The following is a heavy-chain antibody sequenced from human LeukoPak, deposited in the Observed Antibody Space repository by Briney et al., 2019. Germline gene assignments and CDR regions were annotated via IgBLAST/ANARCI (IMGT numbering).Heavy chain of an antibody. V-gene: IGHV4-61*02. CDR1: GGSISSGSYY. J-gene: IGHJ6*03. Sequence: SETLSLTCTVSGGSISSGSYYWSWIRQPAGKGLEWIGRIYTSGSTNYNPSLKSRVTISVDTSKNQFSLKLSSVTAADTAVYYCASLASQWPPYYYMDVWGKGATVTVSS. CDR3: ASLASQWPPYYYMDV. CDR2: IYTSGST. D-gene: IGHD6-19*01.